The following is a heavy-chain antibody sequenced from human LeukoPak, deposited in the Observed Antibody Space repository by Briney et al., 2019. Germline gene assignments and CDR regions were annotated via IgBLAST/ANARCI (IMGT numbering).Heavy chain of an antibody. CDR2: IYYSGST. Sequence: SETLSPTCTVSGGSISSYYWSWIRQPPGKGLEWIGYIYYSGSTNYNPSLKSRVTISVDTSKNQFSLKLSSVTAADTAVYYCARGRDGSSWYLWIDAFDIWGQGTMVTVSS. V-gene: IGHV4-59*08. CDR3: ARGRDGSSWYLWIDAFDI. J-gene: IGHJ3*02. CDR1: GGSISSYY. D-gene: IGHD6-13*01.